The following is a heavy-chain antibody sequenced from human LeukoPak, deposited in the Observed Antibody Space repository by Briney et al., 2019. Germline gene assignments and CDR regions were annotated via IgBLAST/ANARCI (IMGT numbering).Heavy chain of an antibody. D-gene: IGHD3-9*01. J-gene: IGHJ3*02. CDR3: ARRKPPYYDILTGYSNDAFDI. CDR2: IYYSGST. V-gene: IGHV4-39*01. CDR1: GGSISSSSYY. Sequence: SETLSLTCTVSGGSISSSSYYWGWIRQPPGKGLEWIGSIYYSGSTYYNPSLKSRVTISVDTSKNQFSLKLSSVTAVDTAVYYCARRKPPYYDILTGYSNDAFDIWGQGTMVTVSS.